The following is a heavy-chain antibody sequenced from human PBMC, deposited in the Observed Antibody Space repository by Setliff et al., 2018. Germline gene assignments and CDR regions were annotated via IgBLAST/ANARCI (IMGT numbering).Heavy chain of an antibody. D-gene: IGHD2-15*01. CDR2: ISGSGGST. CDR1: GFTFSSYA. Sequence: PGGSLRLSCAASGFTFSSYAMSWVRQAPGKGLEWVSAISGSGGSTYYADSVKGRFTISRDNSKNTVYLDVNSLRAEDTAVYYCAKRGPYCSGGTCHYYFDYWGQGTLVTVSS. J-gene: IGHJ4*02. V-gene: IGHV3-23*01. CDR3: AKRGPYCSGGTCHYYFDY.